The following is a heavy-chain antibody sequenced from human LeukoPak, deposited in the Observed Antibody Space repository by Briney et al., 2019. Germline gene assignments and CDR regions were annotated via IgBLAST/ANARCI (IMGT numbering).Heavy chain of an antibody. J-gene: IGHJ4*02. CDR3: AKDLYGDPYYFDY. D-gene: IGHD4-17*01. V-gene: IGHV3-9*01. Sequence: PGRSLRLSCAASGFTFDDYAMHWVRQAPGKGLEWVSGISWNSGSIGYADSVKGRFTISRDNSKNTLYLQMNSLRAEDTAVYYCAKDLYGDPYYFDYWGQGTLVTVSS. CDR2: ISWNSGSI. CDR1: GFTFDDYA.